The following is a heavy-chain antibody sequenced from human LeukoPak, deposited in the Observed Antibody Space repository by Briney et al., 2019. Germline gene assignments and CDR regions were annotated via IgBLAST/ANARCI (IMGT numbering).Heavy chain of an antibody. CDR2: IWYDGSNK. CDR1: GFTFSSYG. Sequence: PGGSLRLSCAASGFTFSSYGMHWVRQAPGKGLEWVAVIWYDGSNKYYADSVKGRFTISRDNSKNTLYLQMNSLRAEDTAVYYCARVSHYYDSSGYYYVRAFDIWGQGTMVTVSS. CDR3: ARVSHYYDSSGYYYVRAFDI. V-gene: IGHV3-33*01. J-gene: IGHJ3*02. D-gene: IGHD3-22*01.